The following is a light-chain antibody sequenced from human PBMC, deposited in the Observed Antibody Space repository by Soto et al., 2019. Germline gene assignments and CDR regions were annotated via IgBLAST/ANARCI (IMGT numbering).Light chain of an antibody. CDR1: QSVTIN. V-gene: IGKV3-15*01. Sequence: ETLMTQSPVTLSVSPGERVTLSCRASQSVTINLAWYHQKPGQAPRLLIYGASTRATGIPARFSGSGSGTEFTLTISSLQSEDFAVYYCQEYNNWHPVTFGGGTKVDIK. J-gene: IGKJ4*01. CDR3: QEYNNWHPVT. CDR2: GAS.